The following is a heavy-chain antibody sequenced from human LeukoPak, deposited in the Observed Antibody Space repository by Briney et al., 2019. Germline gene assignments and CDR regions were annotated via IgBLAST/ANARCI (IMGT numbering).Heavy chain of an antibody. D-gene: IGHD6-13*01. V-gene: IGHV3-23*01. CDR3: AKGAAAGKVDWFDP. J-gene: IGHJ5*02. CDR2: ITGYGAT. CDR1: GFTFSNFA. Sequence: PGGSLRLSCAASGFTFSNFAMMWVRQAPGTWLQWVSTITGYGATFYADSVRGRFTIFRDTSMNTLFLQMNSLGAEDTAVYYCAKGAAAGKVDWFDPWGQGTLVTVPS.